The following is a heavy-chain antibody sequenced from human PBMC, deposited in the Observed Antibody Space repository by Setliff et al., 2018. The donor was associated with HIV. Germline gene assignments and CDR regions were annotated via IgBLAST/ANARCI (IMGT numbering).Heavy chain of an antibody. CDR1: GFSFSSYW. CDR3: VRDGYNNWDLDH. J-gene: IGHJ4*02. CDR2: INQNGGSR. Sequence: LRLSCAGSGFSFSSYWMTWVRQAPGKGLEWVANINQNGGSRNYVDSGKGRFTISRDNTKNSLYLQMNSLRAEDTAMYYCVRDGYNNWDLDHWGQGTLVTVSS. V-gene: IGHV3-7*03. D-gene: IGHD5-12*01.